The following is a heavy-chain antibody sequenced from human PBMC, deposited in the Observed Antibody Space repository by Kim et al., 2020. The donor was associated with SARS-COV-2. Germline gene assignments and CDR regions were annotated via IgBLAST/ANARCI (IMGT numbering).Heavy chain of an antibody. Sequence: SVKVSCKASGGTFSRYAISWVRQAPVLGLEWMGGIIPIFGTANYAQKYQGRVTITADESTSTAYMELSSLRSEDTAVYYCARSRIKGITMIVGGAFDIWGQGTMVTVSS. CDR3: ARSRIKGITMIVGGAFDI. J-gene: IGHJ3*02. CDR1: GGTFSRYA. CDR2: IIPIFGTA. D-gene: IGHD3-22*01. V-gene: IGHV1-69*13.